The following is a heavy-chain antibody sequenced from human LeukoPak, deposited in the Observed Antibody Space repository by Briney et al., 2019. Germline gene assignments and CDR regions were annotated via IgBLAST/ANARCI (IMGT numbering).Heavy chain of an antibody. CDR1: GGSISSYY. CDR2: IYYSGST. CDR3: ARGLISSGWSNTYYYYGMDV. J-gene: IGHJ6*02. D-gene: IGHD6-19*01. V-gene: IGHV4-59*12. Sequence: PSETLSLTCTVSGGSISSYYWNWIRQPPGKGLEWIGYIYYSGSTNYNPSLKSRVTISVDTSKNQFSLKLSSVTAADTAVYYCARGLISSGWSNTYYYYGMDVWGQGTTVTVSS.